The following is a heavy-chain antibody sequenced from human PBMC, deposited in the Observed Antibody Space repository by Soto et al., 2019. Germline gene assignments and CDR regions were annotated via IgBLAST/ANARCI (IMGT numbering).Heavy chain of an antibody. CDR3: SRHEEGRRMVFYGMDV. Sequence: GSLRLSCSAAGVTFSRSDLHWVRQAPGKGLEWVGRVRSKIHNYATSFADSVRGRFTISRNDSDNTVSLEMSGLKSEDTALYYCSRHEEGRRMVFYGMDVWGQGTTVTVSS. CDR2: VRSKIHNYAT. V-gene: IGHV3-73*01. CDR1: GVTFSRSD. J-gene: IGHJ6*02. D-gene: IGHD2-8*01.